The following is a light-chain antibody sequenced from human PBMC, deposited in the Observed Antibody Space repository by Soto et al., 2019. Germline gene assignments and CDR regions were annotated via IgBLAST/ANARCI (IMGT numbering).Light chain of an antibody. V-gene: IGLV1-44*01. J-gene: IGLJ2*01. CDR2: SDN. CDR1: SSDIGSNP. Sequence: QCVLTQPPSASATPGPRVTISCSGSSSDIGSNPVHWYQQVPGTAPKVLMYSDNQRPSGVPDRFAGSKSGTSDSLAISGLQSEDEADYYCSTWEDSLNGVVFGGGTKLTVL. CDR3: STWEDSLNGVV.